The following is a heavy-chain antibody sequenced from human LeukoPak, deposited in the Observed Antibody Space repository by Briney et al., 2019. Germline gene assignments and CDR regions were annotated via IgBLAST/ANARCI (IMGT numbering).Heavy chain of an antibody. V-gene: IGHV3-66*01. CDR1: GFTFSSYS. D-gene: IGHD3-10*01. CDR3: ARDRGGYGYFDY. J-gene: IGHJ4*02. CDR2: IYSGGST. Sequence: GGSLRLSCAASGFTFSSYSMNWVRQAPGKGLEWVSVIYSGGSTYYADSVKGRFTISRDNSKNTLYLQMNSLRAEDTAVYYCARDRGGYGYFDYWGQGTLVTVSS.